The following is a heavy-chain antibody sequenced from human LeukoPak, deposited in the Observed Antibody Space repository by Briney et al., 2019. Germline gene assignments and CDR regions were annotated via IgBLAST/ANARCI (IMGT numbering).Heavy chain of an antibody. CDR2: IVGTSNA. V-gene: IGHV3-23*01. Sequence: PGGSLRLSCAASGFTFSAYTMNWVRQAPGKGLEWVSGIVGTSNAYYADSVRGRFTISRDNSKNTLYLQMNSLGVEDTAVYYCATPIRDRYCSGGSCYSPFDFWGQGTLVTVSS. D-gene: IGHD2-15*01. CDR1: GFTFSAYT. J-gene: IGHJ4*02. CDR3: ATPIRDRYCSGGSCYSPFDF.